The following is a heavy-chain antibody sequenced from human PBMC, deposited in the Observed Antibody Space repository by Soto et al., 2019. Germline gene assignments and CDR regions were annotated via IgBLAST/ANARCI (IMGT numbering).Heavy chain of an antibody. Sequence: QVQLVQSEAEVKKPGSSVKVSCKASGGSFGNLAISWVRQAPGQGLEWVAGIIPIYRASNYAEHFRGRISLTMDKSTATTYPQMSNLTIEDSGIKYCANNNKDGYNYWFFDLWGRGTQVTVSS. J-gene: IGHJ2*01. CDR3: ANNNKDGYNYWFFDL. CDR2: IIPIYRAS. D-gene: IGHD2-21*02. V-gene: IGHV1-69*06. CDR1: GGSFGNLA.